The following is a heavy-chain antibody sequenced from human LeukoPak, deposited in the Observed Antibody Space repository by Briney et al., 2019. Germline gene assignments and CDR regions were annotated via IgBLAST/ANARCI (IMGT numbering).Heavy chain of an antibody. CDR2: INSSEST. V-gene: IGHV4-4*07. CDR1: GDSLRSYY. CDR3: ARGGGHDAFDI. Sequence: SETLSLTCTVSGDSLRSYYWSLIRQSAGKGLEWIGRINSSESTNYKPSLKSRVTMSVDTSKNQFSLSLTSVTAADTAVYYCARGGGHDAFDIWGQGTIVTVSS. J-gene: IGHJ3*02.